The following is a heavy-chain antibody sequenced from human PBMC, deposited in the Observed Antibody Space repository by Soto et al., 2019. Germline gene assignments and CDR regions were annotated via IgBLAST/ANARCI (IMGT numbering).Heavy chain of an antibody. Sequence: QVQLVESGGGVVQPGRSLRLSWAASGFTFSSYAMHWVRQAPGKGLEWVAVISYDGSNKYYADSVKGRFTISRDNSKNTLYLQMNSLRAEDTALYYRAKRGALGCFDYWCQGTLVTVSS. V-gene: IGHV3-30*18. CDR2: ISYDGSNK. D-gene: IGHD3-10*01. CDR1: GFTFSSYA. J-gene: IGHJ4*02. CDR3: AKRGALGCFDY.